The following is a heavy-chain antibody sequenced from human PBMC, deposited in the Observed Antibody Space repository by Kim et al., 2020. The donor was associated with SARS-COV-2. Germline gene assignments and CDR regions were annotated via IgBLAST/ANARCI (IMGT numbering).Heavy chain of an antibody. CDR3: AREMGGDTKDSTVEWPGENWFDP. J-gene: IGHJ5*02. Sequence: SETLSLTCAVSGGSISSGGYSWSWIRQPPGKGLEWIGYIYHSGSTYYNPSLKSRVTISVDRSKNQFSLKLSSVTAADTAVYYCAREMGGDTKDSTVEWPGENWFDPWGQGTLVTVSS. V-gene: IGHV4-30-2*01. CDR1: GGSISSGGYS. D-gene: IGHD3-3*01. CDR2: IYHSGST.